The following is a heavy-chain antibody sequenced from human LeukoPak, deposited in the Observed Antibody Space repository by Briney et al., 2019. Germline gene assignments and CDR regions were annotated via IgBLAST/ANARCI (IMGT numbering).Heavy chain of an antibody. V-gene: IGHV4-34*01. D-gene: IGHD3-22*01. CDR1: GGSFSGYY. Sequence: SETLSLTCAVYGGSFSGYYWSWIRQPPGKGLEWIGEINHSGSTNYNPSLKSPVTISVDTSKNQFSLKLSSVTAADTAVYYCASRGDYYDSSGYPLTHATFDYWGQGTLVTVSS. CDR2: INHSGST. CDR3: ASRGDYYDSSGYPLTHATFDY. J-gene: IGHJ4*02.